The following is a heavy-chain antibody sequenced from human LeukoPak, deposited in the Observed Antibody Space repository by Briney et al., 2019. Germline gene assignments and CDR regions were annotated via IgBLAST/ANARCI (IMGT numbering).Heavy chain of an antibody. CDR2: ISSSGSTI. V-gene: IGHV3-11*04. J-gene: IGHJ6*03. CDR3: AREAGYCSGTSCSYYYYMDV. D-gene: IGHD2-2*03. Sequence: GGSLRLSCAASGFTFSDYYMTWIRQAPGRGLEWVSYISSSGSTIYYADSAKGRFTISRDSAKNSLFLQMNSLRAEDTAVYYCAREAGYCSGTSCSYYYYMDVWGKGTTVTVSS. CDR1: GFTFSDYY.